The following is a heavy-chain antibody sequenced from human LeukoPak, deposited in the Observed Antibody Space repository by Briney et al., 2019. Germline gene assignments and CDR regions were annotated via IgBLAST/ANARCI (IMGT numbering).Heavy chain of an antibody. CDR2: IIPIFGTA. CDR3: ARGNRLVIGSEEIDI. Sequence: ASVKVSCKASGGTFSSYAISWVRQAPGQGLEWMGRIIPIFGTANYAQKFQGRVTITTDESTSTAYMELSSLRSEDPAVYYCARGNRLVIGSEEIDIWGQGTMVTVSS. J-gene: IGHJ3*02. D-gene: IGHD3-10*01. V-gene: IGHV1-69*05. CDR1: GGTFSSYA.